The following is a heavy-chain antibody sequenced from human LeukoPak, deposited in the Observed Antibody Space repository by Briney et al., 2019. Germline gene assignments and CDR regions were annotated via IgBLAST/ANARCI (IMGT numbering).Heavy chain of an antibody. CDR3: AREPASLGIVVVPAGRDAFDI. CDR1: GFTFSSYW. J-gene: IGHJ3*02. V-gene: IGHV3-7*01. Sequence: GGSLRLSCAASGFTFSSYWMSWVRQAPGKGLEWVANIKEDGIEKYYVDSVKGRFTISRDNAKNSLYLQMNSLRAEDTAVYYCAREPASLGIVVVPAGRDAFDIWGQGTMVTVSS. D-gene: IGHD2-2*03. CDR2: IKEDGIEK.